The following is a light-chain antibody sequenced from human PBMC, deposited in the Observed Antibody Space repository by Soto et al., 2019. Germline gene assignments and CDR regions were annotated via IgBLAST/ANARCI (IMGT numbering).Light chain of an antibody. Sequence: DIQMTQSPSFVSASVGDRVTITCRASQAVSTWLAWYQQKPGDAPKLLIYAASTLQSGVPSRFSGSGSGTDFTLTIRSLQPEDFATYYCQQYHSYSPFTFGPGTKVDIK. CDR1: QAVSTW. J-gene: IGKJ3*01. CDR3: QQYHSYSPFT. V-gene: IGKV1-12*01. CDR2: AAS.